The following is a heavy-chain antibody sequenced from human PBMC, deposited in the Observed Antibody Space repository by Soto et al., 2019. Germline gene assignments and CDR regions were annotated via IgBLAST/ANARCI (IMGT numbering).Heavy chain of an antibody. CDR1: GFTFSRYG. D-gene: IGHD2-21*02. J-gene: IGHJ2*01. Sequence: QVYLVESGGGVVQPGGSQRLSCVTSGFTFSRYGMHWVRQAPGKGLEWVALTWNDGSNEDYADSVKDRFTISRDNSKNTLYLQMNSLRGEDTAVYYCARRPTDLLDFDLWGRGTLVIVSS. CDR3: ARRPTDLLDFDL. CDR2: TWNDGSNE. V-gene: IGHV3-33*08.